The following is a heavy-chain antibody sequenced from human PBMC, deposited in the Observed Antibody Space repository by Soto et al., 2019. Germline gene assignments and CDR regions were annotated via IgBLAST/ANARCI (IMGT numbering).Heavy chain of an antibody. J-gene: IGHJ5*02. CDR2: IYYSGST. CDR3: ARDANHYHDRSGYLNWFDP. D-gene: IGHD3-22*01. V-gene: IGHV4-59*01. CDR1: GGSIRSYY. Sequence: PSETLSLTCTVSGGSIRSYYWSWIRQPPGKGLEWIGYIYYSGSTNYNPSLKSRVTISVDTSKNQFSLKLSSVTAADTAVYYCARDANHYHDRSGYLNWFDPWGQGTLVTVSS.